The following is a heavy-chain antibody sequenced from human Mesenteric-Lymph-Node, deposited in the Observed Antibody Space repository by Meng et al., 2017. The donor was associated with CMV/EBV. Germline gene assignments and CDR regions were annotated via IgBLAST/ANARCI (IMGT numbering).Heavy chain of an antibody. CDR1: GFTFSRYA. J-gene: IGHJ6*02. D-gene: IGHD1-26*01. CDR3: ARDREGRGYYFYYGMGV. Sequence: GESLKISCAASGFTFSRYAMSWVRLAPGKGLEWVGFVRTEVHGGTIQYAASVNGRFTISRDDSESIAYLQMNSLKTEDTGVYYCARDREGRGYYFYYGMGVWGQGTTVTVSS. V-gene: IGHV3-49*04. CDR2: VRTEVHGGTI.